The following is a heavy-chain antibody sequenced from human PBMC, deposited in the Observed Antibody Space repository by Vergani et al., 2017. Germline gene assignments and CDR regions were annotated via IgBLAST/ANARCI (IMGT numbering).Heavy chain of an antibody. Sequence: EVQLMESGGGWAQPGGSLRLSCAASGFVFSESPIHWVRQVPGKGLEWLGHIRRRSEHYATAYGPSLIGRATFSRDDPTNTAYLQLSSLGTDETAIYFCSAQTQSCHGYWGEGTLVAVSS. CDR2: IRRRSEHYAT. V-gene: IGHV3-73*01. CDR3: SAQTQSCHGY. J-gene: IGHJ4*02. D-gene: IGHD3-10*01. CDR1: GFVFSESP.